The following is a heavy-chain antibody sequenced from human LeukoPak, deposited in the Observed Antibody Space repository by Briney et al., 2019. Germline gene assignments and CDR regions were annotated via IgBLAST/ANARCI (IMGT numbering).Heavy chain of an antibody. CDR2: INPNSGGT. CDR3: ARITIGYCSSTSCPTVDSSSWYEDC. CDR1: GYTFTGYY. Sequence: GASVKVSCKASGYTFTGYYMHWVRQAPGQGLEWMGRINPNSGGTNYAQKFQGRVTMTRDTSISTAYMELSRLRSDDTAVYYCARITIGYCSSTSCPTVDSSSWYEDCWGQGTLVTVSS. V-gene: IGHV1-2*06. D-gene: IGHD2-2*01. J-gene: IGHJ4*02.